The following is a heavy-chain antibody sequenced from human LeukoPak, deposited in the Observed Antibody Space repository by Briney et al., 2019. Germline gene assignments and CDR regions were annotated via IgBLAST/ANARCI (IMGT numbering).Heavy chain of an antibody. CDR1: GGSISSYY. J-gene: IGHJ4*02. D-gene: IGHD3-3*01. CDR3: ARGVFGVVIIGDYFALDF. V-gene: IGHV4-59*01. CDR2: IYYSGST. Sequence: SETLSLTCTVSGGSISSYYWSWIRQPPGKGLEWNGYIYYSGSTNYNPSLKSRVTISVDTSKNQFSLKLSSVTAADTAVYYCARGVFGVVIIGDYFALDFWGQGTLVTVSS.